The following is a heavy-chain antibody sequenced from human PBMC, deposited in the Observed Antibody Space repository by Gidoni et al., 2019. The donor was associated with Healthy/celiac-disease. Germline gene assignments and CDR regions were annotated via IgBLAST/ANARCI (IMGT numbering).Heavy chain of an antibody. CDR3: ARGRGLRYFDWLFPFGY. CDR2: INHSGST. CDR1: GGSFSGYY. J-gene: IGHJ4*02. D-gene: IGHD3-9*01. V-gene: IGHV4-34*01. Sequence: QVQLQQWGAGLLQPSETLSLTCAVYGGSFSGYYWSWIRQPPGKGLEWIGEINHSGSTNYNPSLKSRVTISVDTSKNQFSLKLSSVTAADTAVYYCARGRGLRYFDWLFPFGYWGQGTLVTVSS.